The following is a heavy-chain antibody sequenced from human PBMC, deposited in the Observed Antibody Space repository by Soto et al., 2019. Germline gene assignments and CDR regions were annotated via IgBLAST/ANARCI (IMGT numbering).Heavy chain of an antibody. CDR1: GFTVSNYY. CDR2: IFTGGGT. J-gene: IGHJ1*01. CDR3: ARDVGRDTTRH. D-gene: IGHD1-26*01. V-gene: IGHV3-53*01. Sequence: EVHLVESGGGLIQPGGSLRLSCAASGFTVSNYYMSWVRQAPGKGLEWVSVIFTGGGTSYADSVKGRCTISRDNSKNTVVLEMNSLRAEDGAVYYCARDVGRDTTRHWGQGTLVTVSS.